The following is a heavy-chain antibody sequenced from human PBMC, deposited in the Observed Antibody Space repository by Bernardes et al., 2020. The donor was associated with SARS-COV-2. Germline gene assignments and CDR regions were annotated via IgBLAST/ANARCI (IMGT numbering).Heavy chain of an antibody. Sequence: GGSLRLSCAASGFTFSSYWMSWVRQAPGKGLEYVANIKQDGSDKYYVDSVKDRFTISRDNSKDTLYLQLTSLRLEDTAVYYCVKADYKFFWPSSGWGGHFFDNWGQGSLLTVSS. J-gene: IGHJ4*02. CDR1: GFTFSSYW. CDR2: IKQDGSDK. D-gene: IGHD6-19*01. CDR3: VKADYKFFWPSSGWGGHFFDN. V-gene: IGHV3-7*01.